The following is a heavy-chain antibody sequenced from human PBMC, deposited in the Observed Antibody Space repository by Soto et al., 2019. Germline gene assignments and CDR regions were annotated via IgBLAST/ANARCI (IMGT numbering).Heavy chain of an antibody. CDR3: ARVARRDCSSTSCYVEGYFDY. V-gene: IGHV5-51*01. Sequence: GESLKISCKGSGYSFTSYWIAWVRQMPGKGLEWMGIVYPGDSDTRYSPSFQGQVIISADESTSTANLQWSSLKASDTAMYYCARVARRDCSSTSCYVEGYFDYWGQGTQVTVSS. CDR2: VYPGDSDT. D-gene: IGHD2-2*01. CDR1: GYSFTSYW. J-gene: IGHJ4*02.